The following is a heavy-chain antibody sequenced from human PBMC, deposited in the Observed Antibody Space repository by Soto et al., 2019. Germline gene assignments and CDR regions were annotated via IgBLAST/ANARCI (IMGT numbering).Heavy chain of an antibody. Sequence: SETLSLTXTVSGGSISSGDYYWSWIRQPPGKGLEWIGYIYYSGSTYYNPSLKSRVTISVDTSKNQFSLKLSSVTAADTAVYYCARDTYYDFWGGPYYYYYGMDVWGQGTTVTVSS. D-gene: IGHD3-3*01. CDR3: ARDTYYDFWGGPYYYYYGMDV. J-gene: IGHJ6*02. CDR2: IYYSGST. V-gene: IGHV4-30-4*01. CDR1: GGSISSGDYY.